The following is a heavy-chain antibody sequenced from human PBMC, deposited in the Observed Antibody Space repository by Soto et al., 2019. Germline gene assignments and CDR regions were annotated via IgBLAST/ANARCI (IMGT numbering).Heavy chain of an antibody. CDR2: IHYSGST. V-gene: IGHV4-30-4*01. CDR3: ARGSWPQFDY. J-gene: IGHJ4*02. CDR1: GGSISSGDYY. Sequence: QVQLQESGPGLVKPSQTLSLTCTVSGGSISSGDYYWNWIRQPPGKGLEWIGYIHYSGSTYYNPSLTSRVTISIDTSKNQFSLKLSSVTAADTAVYYCARGSWPQFDYWGQGTLVTVSS.